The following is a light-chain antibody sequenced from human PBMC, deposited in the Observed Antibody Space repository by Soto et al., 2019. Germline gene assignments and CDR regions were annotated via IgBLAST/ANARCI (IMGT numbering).Light chain of an antibody. V-gene: IGKV1-5*01. J-gene: IGKJ1*01. CDR1: QSMSSW. Sequence: DIPMTQSPSTLSASVGDRVTITCRASQSMSSWLAWYQQKPGKAPKLLIYDASSLESGVPSRFSGSGSGTEFTLTISSLQPDDFATYYCQQYNSYSPWTFGQGTKVEIK. CDR2: DAS. CDR3: QQYNSYSPWT.